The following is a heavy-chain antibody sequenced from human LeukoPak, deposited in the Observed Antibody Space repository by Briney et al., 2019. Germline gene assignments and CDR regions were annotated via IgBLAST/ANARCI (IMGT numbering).Heavy chain of an antibody. V-gene: IGHV1-18*01. CDR1: GYTFSSYG. D-gene: IGHD6-6*01. Sequence: ASVKVSCKASGYTFSSYGLNWVRHAPGHGLEWLGWISPYNGDTNYAQSLQGRVTMTRDTSTSTASMELRSLRSDDTAVYYCARVLRYSSSSGDAFDIWGQGTMVTVSS. CDR3: ARVLRYSSSSGDAFDI. J-gene: IGHJ3*02. CDR2: ISPYNGDT.